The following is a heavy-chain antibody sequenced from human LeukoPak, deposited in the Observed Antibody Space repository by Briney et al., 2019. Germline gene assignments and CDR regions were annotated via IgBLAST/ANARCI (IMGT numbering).Heavy chain of an antibody. Sequence: PSQTLSLTCTVSGGSISSGDYYWSWIRQPPGKGLEWIGYIYYSGSTYYNPSLKSRVTISVDTSKNQFSLKLSSVTAADMAVYYCASQLGYCSGGSCLGIDYWGQGTLVTVSS. J-gene: IGHJ4*02. CDR3: ASQLGYCSGGSCLGIDY. CDR1: GGSISSGDYY. V-gene: IGHV4-30-4*01. CDR2: IYYSGST. D-gene: IGHD2-15*01.